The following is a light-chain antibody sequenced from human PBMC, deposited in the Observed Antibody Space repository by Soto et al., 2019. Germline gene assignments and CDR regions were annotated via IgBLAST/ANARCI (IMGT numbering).Light chain of an antibody. J-gene: IGLJ2*01. CDR1: SSDVGGYNY. Sequence: QSALNQPASVSGSPGQSITISCTGISSDVGGYNYVSWYQQHPGKAPKLMIYDVSNRRSGVSNRFSGSKSGNTASLTISGLQAEDEADYYCYSYTSSSTVLFGGGTKLTVL. CDR3: YSYTSSSTVL. V-gene: IGLV2-14*01. CDR2: DVS.